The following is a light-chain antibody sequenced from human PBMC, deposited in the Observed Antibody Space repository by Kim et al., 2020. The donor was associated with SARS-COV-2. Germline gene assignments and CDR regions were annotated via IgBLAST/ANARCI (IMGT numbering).Light chain of an antibody. J-gene: IGKJ1*01. CDR2: GAF. CDR1: QSVSIS. Sequence: LSPGKRAPLSCRASQSVSISLAWYQQKPGQAPRLLIYGAFNRATGIPARFSGSGSETDFTLTISSLEPEDFAVYYCQQRSDWPWTFGQGTKVDIK. V-gene: IGKV3-11*01. CDR3: QQRSDWPWT.